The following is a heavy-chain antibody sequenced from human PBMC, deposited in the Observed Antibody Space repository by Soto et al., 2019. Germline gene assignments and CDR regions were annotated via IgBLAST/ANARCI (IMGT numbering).Heavy chain of an antibody. J-gene: IGHJ3*02. CDR2: IYYSRST. CDR3: ARRGYCSGGSCYSEPFDI. V-gene: IGHV4-39*01. Sequence: SETLSLTCTVSGASISSSSYYWGWIRQPPGKGLEWIGSIYYSRSTYNNPSLKSRVTISVDTSKNQFSLKLSSVTAADTAVYYCARRGYCSGGSCYSEPFDIWGQGTMVTVSS. D-gene: IGHD2-15*01. CDR1: GASISSSSYY.